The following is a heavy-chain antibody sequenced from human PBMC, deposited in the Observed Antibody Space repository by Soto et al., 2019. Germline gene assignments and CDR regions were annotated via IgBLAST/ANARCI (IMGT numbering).Heavy chain of an antibody. J-gene: IGHJ6*02. CDR2: IDPRDSRT. CDR3: ARHYSSPSFMHL. CDR1: GYSFTNYW. Sequence: GESLKISCKGSGYSFTNYWISWVRQMPGKRLEWMGEIDPRDSRTNYSTSFKGHVTLSTDKSASTAYLQWSSLRASDTAMYYCARHYSSPSFMHLWGPGTTVTVSS. V-gene: IGHV5-10-1*01. D-gene: IGHD6-6*01.